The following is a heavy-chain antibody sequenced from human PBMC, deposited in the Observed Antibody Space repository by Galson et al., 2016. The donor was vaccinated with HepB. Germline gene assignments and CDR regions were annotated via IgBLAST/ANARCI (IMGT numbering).Heavy chain of an antibody. CDR1: GFTFINYG. Sequence: SLRLSCAASGFTFINYGMHWVRQAPGKGLEWVTGISHDGSNKYYADSVKGRFTIYRDNSKNTLYLQMNSLRAEDTAIYYCAKDYCSEPCYLGRWNVWGQGTTVTVSS. J-gene: IGHJ6*02. D-gene: IGHD2-15*01. V-gene: IGHV3-30*18. CDR3: AKDYCSEPCYLGRWNV. CDR2: ISHDGSNK.